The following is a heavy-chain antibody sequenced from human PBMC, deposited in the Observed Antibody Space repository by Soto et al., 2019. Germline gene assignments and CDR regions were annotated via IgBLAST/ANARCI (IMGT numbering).Heavy chain of an antibody. CDR2: ISSRGATF. CDR1: GFSFDSHA. CDR3: ARDQGLIAVHYYYFDL. D-gene: IGHD3-10*01. V-gene: IGHV3-23*01. Sequence: GSLRLSCVASGFSFDSHAISWVRQAPGKGLEWVASISSRGATFFCADSVKGRFVISRDNSDNSVSLQLSSLRAEDTAVYFCARDQGLIAVHYYYFDLWGQGTPVTVSS. J-gene: IGHJ4*02.